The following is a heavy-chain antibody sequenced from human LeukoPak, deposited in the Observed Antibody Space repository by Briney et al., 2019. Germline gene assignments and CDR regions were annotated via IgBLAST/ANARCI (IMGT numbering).Heavy chain of an antibody. CDR3: ARAGSGYSYHFDY. CDR2: INPNSGGT. D-gene: IGHD3-22*01. V-gene: IGHV1-2*02. Sequence: GASVKVSCKASGYTFTSYYMHGVRQAPGQGLEWMGWINPNSGGTNYAQKFQGRVTMTRDTSISTAYMELSRLRSDDTAVYYCARAGSGYSYHFDYWGQGTLVTVSS. CDR1: GYTFTSYY. J-gene: IGHJ4*02.